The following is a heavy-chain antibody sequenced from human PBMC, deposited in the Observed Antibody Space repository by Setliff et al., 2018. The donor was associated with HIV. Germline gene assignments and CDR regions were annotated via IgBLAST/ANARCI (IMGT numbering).Heavy chain of an antibody. D-gene: IGHD2-2*01. J-gene: IGHJ3*01. Sequence: GGSLRLSCAASGFAFSDYSMNWVRQAPGKGLEWVASISSAGDEMYFLDSVKGRFTIYRDSTKNSLYLQMRSLRAEDTAVYYCARILQVGSSTRYAFDVWGQGTVVTVSS. CDR3: ARILQVGSSTRYAFDV. CDR1: GFAFSDYS. V-gene: IGHV3-21*06. CDR2: ISSAGDEM.